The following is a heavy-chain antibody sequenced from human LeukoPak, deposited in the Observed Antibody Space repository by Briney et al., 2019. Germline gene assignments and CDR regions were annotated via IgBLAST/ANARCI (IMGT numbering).Heavy chain of an antibody. CDR1: GFTFSSYG. J-gene: IGHJ4*02. Sequence: GGSLRLSCAASGFTFSSYGMHWVRQAPGKGLEWVAVISYDGSNKYYADSVKGRFTISRDNSKNTLYLQMNSLRAEDTAVYYCAKNPDSGWSWWDYYFDYRGQGTLVTVSS. CDR3: AKNPDSGWSWWDYYFDY. D-gene: IGHD6-19*01. CDR2: ISYDGSNK. V-gene: IGHV3-30*18.